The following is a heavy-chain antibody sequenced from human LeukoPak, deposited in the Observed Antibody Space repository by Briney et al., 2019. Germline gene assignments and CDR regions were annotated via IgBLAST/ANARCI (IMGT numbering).Heavy chain of an antibody. CDR1: GGSISSSGDY. Sequence: PSETLSLTCTVSGGSISSSGDYWGWIRQPPGKGLEWIGSIYHSGSTYYSPSLKSRVTISVDTSKNQFSLKLSSVSAADTAVYYCPRHLPTSIFYYCMDVWGKGTTVTVSS. V-gene: IGHV4-39*01. J-gene: IGHJ6*03. CDR3: PRHLPTSIFYYCMDV. D-gene: IGHD2-21*01. CDR2: IYHSGST.